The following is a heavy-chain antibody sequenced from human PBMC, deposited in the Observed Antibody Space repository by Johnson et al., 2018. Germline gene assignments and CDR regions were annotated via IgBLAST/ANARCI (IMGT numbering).Heavy chain of an antibody. V-gene: IGHV4-34*01. CDR3: SRGYYYYMDV. CDR1: GGSFSGYY. J-gene: IGHJ6*03. Sequence: QVQLQQWGAGLLKPSETLSLTCAVYGGSFSGYYWSWIRQPPGKGLEWIGEINHSGSTNYNPSLKSRVTISVDTSKNQFSLKLCSVTAADTAVYYCSRGYYYYMDVWGKGTTVTVSS. CDR2: INHSGST.